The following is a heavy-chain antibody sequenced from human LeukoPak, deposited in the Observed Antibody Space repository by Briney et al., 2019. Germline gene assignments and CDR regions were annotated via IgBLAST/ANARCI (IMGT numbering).Heavy chain of an antibody. D-gene: IGHD7-27*01. Sequence: GASVKVSCKASGYTFTSYAMNWVRQAPGQGLEWMGWINTNTGNPTYAQGFTGRFVFSLDTSVSTAYLQISSLKAEDTAVYYCARLKITGEWEDFDYWGQGTLVTVSS. CDR3: ARLKITGEWEDFDY. V-gene: IGHV7-4-1*02. J-gene: IGHJ4*02. CDR1: GYTFTSYA. CDR2: INTNTGNP.